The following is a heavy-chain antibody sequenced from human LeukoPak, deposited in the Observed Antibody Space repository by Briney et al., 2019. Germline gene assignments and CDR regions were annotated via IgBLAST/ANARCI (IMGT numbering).Heavy chain of an antibody. Sequence: ASVKVSCKASGYTFTDHYMHWVRQAPGQGLEWMGWMNPKSGGTEYAQKFQGRVTMTSDTSISTAYMELSRLKSDDTALYYCAGAGSITAPGMDYWGQGTRVTVSS. CDR1: GYTFTDHY. V-gene: IGHV1-2*02. CDR2: MNPKSGGT. D-gene: IGHD6-6*01. J-gene: IGHJ4*02. CDR3: AGAGSITAPGMDY.